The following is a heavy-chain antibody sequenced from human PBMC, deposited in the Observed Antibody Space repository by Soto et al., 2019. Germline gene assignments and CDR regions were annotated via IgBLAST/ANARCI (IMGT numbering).Heavy chain of an antibody. V-gene: IGHV1-18*01. D-gene: IGHD2-15*01. Sequence: ASVPFSCASSGYTFPRPGICWVSQATGQLLDWMGWISAYNGNTKYAQDLQGRVTMTTDTSTSTAYMELRSLRSDDTAVYYCARGSGGSYNTYYFYYVMDGCGQGPTVTVS. CDR3: ARGSGGSYNTYYFYYVMDG. J-gene: IGHJ6*02. CDR1: GYTFPRPG. CDR2: ISAYNGNT.